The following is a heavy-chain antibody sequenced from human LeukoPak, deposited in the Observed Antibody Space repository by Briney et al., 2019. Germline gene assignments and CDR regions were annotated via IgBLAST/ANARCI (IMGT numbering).Heavy chain of an antibody. CDR1: GFTFSSYD. Sequence: GGTLRLSCAASGFTFSSYDMSWVRQTPGKGLEWVSAISGSGDRTYYADSVKGRFTISRDNSRNTLYLQMNSLRAEDSAVYYCVRGLHRRCSGGICYQPFDYWGQGTLVTVSS. D-gene: IGHD2-15*01. J-gene: IGHJ4*02. CDR3: VRGLHRRCSGGICYQPFDY. CDR2: ISGSGDRT. V-gene: IGHV3-23*01.